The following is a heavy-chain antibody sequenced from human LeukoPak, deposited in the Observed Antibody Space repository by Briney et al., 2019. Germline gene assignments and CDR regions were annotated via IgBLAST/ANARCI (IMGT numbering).Heavy chain of an antibody. V-gene: IGHV4-34*01. Sequence: SETLSLTCAVYGGSFSGYYWSWIRQPPGKGLEWIGEINHSGSTNYNPSLKSRVTISVDTSKNQFSLKLSSVTAADTAVYYCARSGNVLRYFDCRFDPWGQGTLVTVSS. CDR1: GGSFSGYY. J-gene: IGHJ5*02. D-gene: IGHD3-9*01. CDR2: INHSGST. CDR3: ARSGNVLRYFDCRFDP.